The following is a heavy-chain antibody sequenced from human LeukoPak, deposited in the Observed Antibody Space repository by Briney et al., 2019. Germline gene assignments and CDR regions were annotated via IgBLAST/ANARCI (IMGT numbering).Heavy chain of an antibody. CDR3: ARLAAAGQYYYYGMDV. J-gene: IGHJ6*02. V-gene: IGHV3-21*01. D-gene: IGHD6-13*01. CDR2: ISSSSSYI. CDR1: GFTFSSYS. Sequence: AGSLRLSCAASGFTFSSYSMNWVRQAPGKGLEWVSSISSSSSYIYYADSVKGRFTISRDNAKNSLYLQMNSLRAEDTAVYYCARLAAAGQYYYYGMDVWGQGTTVTVSS.